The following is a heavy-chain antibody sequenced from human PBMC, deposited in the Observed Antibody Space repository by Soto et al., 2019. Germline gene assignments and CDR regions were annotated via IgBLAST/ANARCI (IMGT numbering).Heavy chain of an antibody. CDR2: IIPIFGTA. V-gene: IGHV1-69*01. D-gene: IGHD2-2*01. Sequence: QVQLVQSGAEVKKPGSSVKVSCKASGGTFSSYAISWVRQAPGQGLEWMGGIIPIFGTANYAQKFQGRVTMTADESTITAYMELSSLRSEDTAVYYCARVEDIVVVPAAATYYYYYYGMDVWGQGTTVTVSS. J-gene: IGHJ6*01. CDR1: GGTFSSYA. CDR3: ARVEDIVVVPAAATYYYYYYGMDV.